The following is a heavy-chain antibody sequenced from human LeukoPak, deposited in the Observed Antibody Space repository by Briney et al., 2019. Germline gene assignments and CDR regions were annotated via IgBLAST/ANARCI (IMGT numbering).Heavy chain of an antibody. Sequence: GGSLRLSCAASGFTFSDYYMSWIRQAPGKGLEWVSYISSSSSYTNYADSVKGRFTISRDNAKNSLYLQMNSLRAEDTAVYYCARLAGLTNYYYYGVDVWGQGTTVTVSS. CDR2: ISSSSSYT. J-gene: IGHJ6*02. D-gene: IGHD6-19*01. V-gene: IGHV3-11*03. CDR1: GFTFSDYY. CDR3: ARLAGLTNYYYYGVDV.